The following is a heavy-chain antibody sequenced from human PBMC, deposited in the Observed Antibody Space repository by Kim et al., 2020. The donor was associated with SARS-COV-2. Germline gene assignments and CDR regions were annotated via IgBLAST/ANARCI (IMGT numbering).Heavy chain of an antibody. D-gene: IGHD2-15*01. J-gene: IGHJ3*02. CDR1: GFTFSSYG. Sequence: GGSLRLSCAASGFTFSSYGMHWVRQAPGKGLEWVAVISYDGSNKYYADSVKGRFTISRDNSKNTLYLQMNSLRAEDTAVYYCAKGGYCSGGSCFNDAFDIWGQGTMVTVSS. CDR3: AKGGYCSGGSCFNDAFDI. CDR2: ISYDGSNK. V-gene: IGHV3-30*18.